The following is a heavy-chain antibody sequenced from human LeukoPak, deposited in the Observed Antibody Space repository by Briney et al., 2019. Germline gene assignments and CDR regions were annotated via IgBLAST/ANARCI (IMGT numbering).Heavy chain of an antibody. J-gene: IGHJ4*02. CDR2: INHSGST. D-gene: IGHD5-24*01. CDR3: ASVEMATGFN. V-gene: IGHV4-34*01. CDR1: GGSFSGYY. Sequence: SETLSLTCAVYGGSFSGYYWSWIRQPPGKGLEWIGEINHSGSTNYNPSLKSRVTISVDTSKNQFSLKLSSVTAADTAVYYCASVEMATGFNWGRGTLVTVSS.